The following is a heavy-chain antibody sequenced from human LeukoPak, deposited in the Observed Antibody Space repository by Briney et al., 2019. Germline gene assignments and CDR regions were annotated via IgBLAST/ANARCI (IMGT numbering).Heavy chain of an antibody. J-gene: IGHJ4*02. CDR3: ARGRYSYDSSGYLDY. CDR2: ISAYNGNT. Sequence: GASVTVSCKASGYTFTSYGISWVRQAPGQGLEWMGWISAYNGNTNYAQKLQGRVTMTTDTSTSTAYMELRSLRSDDTAVYYCARGRYSYDSSGYLDYWGQGTLVTVSS. D-gene: IGHD3-22*01. V-gene: IGHV1-18*01. CDR1: GYTFTSYG.